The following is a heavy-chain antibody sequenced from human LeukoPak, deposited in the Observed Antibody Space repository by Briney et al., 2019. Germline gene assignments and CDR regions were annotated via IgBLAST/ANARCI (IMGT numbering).Heavy chain of an antibody. CDR3: ATGKLDASGYDFMLPF. Sequence: GGSLRLSCAASGFTFSNYAMHWVRQAPGKGLEWVAVISFDGSNKYYADSVEGRFTISRDNSKNTLYLQMNSLRIEDTAIYYCATGKLDASGYDFMLPFWGQGTLVSVSS. J-gene: IGHJ4*02. CDR1: GFTFSNYA. V-gene: IGHV3-30*01. D-gene: IGHD5-12*01. CDR2: ISFDGSNK.